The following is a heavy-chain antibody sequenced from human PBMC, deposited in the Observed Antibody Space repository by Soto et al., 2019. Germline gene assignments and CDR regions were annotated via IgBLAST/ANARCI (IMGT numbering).Heavy chain of an antibody. CDR2: IDHDGPT. V-gene: IGHV3-74*01. J-gene: IGHJ4*02. CDR3: VRDSHGEY. CDR1: GFTFSNYW. Sequence: EVQLVESGGGRVQPGGSLRLSCAGSGFTFSNYWMHWVRQAPGKGLEWVSRIDHDGPTDYADSVRGRFTISRDNAENTLYLQMKSLRPEDTAVYYCVRDSHGEYWGQGTLVTVSS.